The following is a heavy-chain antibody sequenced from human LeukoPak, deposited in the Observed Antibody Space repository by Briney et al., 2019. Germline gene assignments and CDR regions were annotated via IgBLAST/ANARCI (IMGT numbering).Heavy chain of an antibody. CDR2: INPNSGGT. CDR1: GYTLTGYY. V-gene: IGHV1-2*02. D-gene: IGHD3-9*01. J-gene: IGHJ3*02. Sequence: ASVKVSCKASGYTLTGYYMHWVRQAPGQGLEWMGWINPNSGGTNYAQKFQGRVTMTRDTYISTAYMELSRLRSDDTAVYYCARGTSYYYDILTGYYGHDAFDIWGQGTMVTVSS. CDR3: ARGTSYYYDILTGYYGHDAFDI.